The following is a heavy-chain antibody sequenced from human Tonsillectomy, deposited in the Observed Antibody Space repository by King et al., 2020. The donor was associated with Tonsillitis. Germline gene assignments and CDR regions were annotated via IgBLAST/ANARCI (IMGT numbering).Heavy chain of an antibody. V-gene: IGHV3-7*03. Sequence: VQLVESGGGLVQPGGSLRLSCAASGFTFSNYWLNWVRQAPGKGLEWVANIKQDGSEKYYVDSVKGRFSISRDNAKNSLYLQMDSLGAEDTALYYCVAGGGWLFDYWGQGTLVTVSS. D-gene: IGHD3-16*01. J-gene: IGHJ4*02. CDR2: IKQDGSEK. CDR3: VAGGGWLFDY. CDR1: GFTFSNYW.